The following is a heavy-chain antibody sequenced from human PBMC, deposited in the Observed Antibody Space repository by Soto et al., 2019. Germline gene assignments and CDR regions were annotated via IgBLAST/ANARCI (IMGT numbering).Heavy chain of an antibody. CDR1: GYTFTSYD. CDR2: MNPNSGNT. J-gene: IGHJ4*02. D-gene: IGHD3-3*01. CDR3: ARGDPGWYYDFWSGYSQQYYFDY. V-gene: IGHV1-8*01. Sequence: ASVKVSCKASGYTFTSYDINWVRQATGQGLEWMGWMNPNSGNTGYAQKFQGRVTMTRNTSISTAYMELSSLRSEDTAVYYCARGDPGWYYDFWSGYSQQYYFDYWGQGTLVTVSS.